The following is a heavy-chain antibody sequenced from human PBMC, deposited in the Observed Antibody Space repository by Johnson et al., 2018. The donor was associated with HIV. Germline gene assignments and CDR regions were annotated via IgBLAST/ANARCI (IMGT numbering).Heavy chain of an antibody. V-gene: IGHV3-30*04. D-gene: IGHD6-6*01. CDR3: ARAQLLADDAFNN. Sequence: QVQLVESGGGVVQPGRSLRLSCAASGFTFSSYAMHWVRQAPGKGLEWVAVISYDGSNKYYADSVKGRFTISRDNSKNTLYLQMNSLRAEDTAVYYCARAQLLADDAFNNWGQGTMVTVSS. J-gene: IGHJ3*02. CDR1: GFTFSSYA. CDR2: ISYDGSNK.